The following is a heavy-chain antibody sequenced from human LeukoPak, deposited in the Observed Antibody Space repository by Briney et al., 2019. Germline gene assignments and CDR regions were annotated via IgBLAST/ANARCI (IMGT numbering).Heavy chain of an antibody. D-gene: IGHD3-16*01. V-gene: IGHV4-39*07. J-gene: IGHJ6*03. CDR1: GGSISNYY. CDR3: ARVAAPPLGYYYYYMDV. CDR2: IYYSGST. Sequence: PSETLSLTCTVSGGSISNYYWGWIRQPPGEGLEWIGSIYYSGSTYYNSSLQSRVTISVHMSKNQFSLKLSSVTAADTAVYYCARVAAPPLGYYYYYMDVWGKGTTVTVSS.